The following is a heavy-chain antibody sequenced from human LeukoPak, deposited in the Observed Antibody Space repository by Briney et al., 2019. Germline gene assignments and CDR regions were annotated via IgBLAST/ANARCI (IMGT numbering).Heavy chain of an antibody. Sequence: SETLSLTCTVSGGSISSSSYYWGWIRQPPGKGLEWIGSIYYGGSTYYNPSLKSRVTISVDTSKDQFSLKLSSVTAADTAVYYCARDLRRITMVRGVQDAFDIWGQGTMVTVSS. D-gene: IGHD3-10*01. J-gene: IGHJ3*02. V-gene: IGHV4-39*07. CDR1: GGSISSSSYY. CDR3: ARDLRRITMVRGVQDAFDI. CDR2: IYYGGST.